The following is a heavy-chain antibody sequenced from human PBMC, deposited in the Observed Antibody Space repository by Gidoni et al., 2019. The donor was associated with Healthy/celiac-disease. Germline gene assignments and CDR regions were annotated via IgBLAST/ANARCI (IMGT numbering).Heavy chain of an antibody. J-gene: IGHJ4*02. CDR2: ISAYNGNT. D-gene: IGHD6-13*01. CDR3: ARDQPEYSSSWYGVAILDY. Sequence: QVQLVQSGAEVKKPGASVKVSCKASGSTFTSYGISWVRQAPGQGLECMGWISAYNGNTNYAQKLQGRVTMTTDTSTSTAYMELRSLRSDDTAVYYCARDQPEYSSSWYGVAILDYWGQGTLVTVSS. V-gene: IGHV1-18*01. CDR1: GSTFTSYG.